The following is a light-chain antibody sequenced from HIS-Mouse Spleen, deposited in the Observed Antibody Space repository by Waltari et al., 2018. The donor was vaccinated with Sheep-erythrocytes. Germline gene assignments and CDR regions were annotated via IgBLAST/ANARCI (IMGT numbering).Light chain of an antibody. Sequence: QSALTQPASVSGSPGQSITLSCTGTSSDVGSYNLVSWYQQHPGKAPNLMIYEGSQRPSGVSNRFSGSKSGNTASLTISGLQAEDEADYYCCSYAGSSTPWVFGGGTKLTVL. J-gene: IGLJ3*02. CDR2: EGS. CDR3: CSYAGSSTPWV. CDR1: SSDVGSYNL. V-gene: IGLV2-23*01.